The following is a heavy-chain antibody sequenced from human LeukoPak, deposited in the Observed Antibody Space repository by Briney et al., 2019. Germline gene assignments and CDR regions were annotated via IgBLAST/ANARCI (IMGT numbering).Heavy chain of an antibody. D-gene: IGHD4-23*01. CDR1: GFTFRNYA. V-gene: IGHV3-21*04. CDR3: AKIGGNVVY. J-gene: IGHJ4*02. Sequence: PGGSLRLSCAASGFTFRNYAMNWVRQAPGKGLEWVSFISSSSTYIYYADSVKGRFTISRDNAKNSLYLQMNSLRAEDTAVYYCAKIGGNVVYWGQGTRVTVSS. CDR2: ISSSSTYI.